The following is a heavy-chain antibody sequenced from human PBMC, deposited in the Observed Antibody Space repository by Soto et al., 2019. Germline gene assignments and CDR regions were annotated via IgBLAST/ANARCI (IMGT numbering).Heavy chain of an antibody. J-gene: IGHJ4*02. Sequence: SETLSLTWTVSGGSISSYYWSWLRQPPGKGLEWIGYIYYSGSTNYNPSLKSRVTISVDTSKNQFSLKLSSVTAADTAVYYCARHHDSWGQGTLVTVSS. V-gene: IGHV4-59*08. CDR2: IYYSGST. CDR3: ARHHDS. CDR1: GGSISSYY.